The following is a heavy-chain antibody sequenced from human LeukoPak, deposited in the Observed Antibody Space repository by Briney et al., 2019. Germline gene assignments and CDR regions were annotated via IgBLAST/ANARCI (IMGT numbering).Heavy chain of an antibody. Sequence: GGSLRLSCAASGFTFSSYGMSWVRQAPGKGLECISVIYSGGSTDYADSVKGRLTISRDNSKNTLYLQINSLRAEDTAVYYCARVVDHDYGDYYLDYWGQGTLVTVSS. CDR3: ARVVDHDYGDYYLDY. J-gene: IGHJ4*02. CDR2: IYSGGST. V-gene: IGHV3-53*01. CDR1: GFTFSSYG. D-gene: IGHD4-17*01.